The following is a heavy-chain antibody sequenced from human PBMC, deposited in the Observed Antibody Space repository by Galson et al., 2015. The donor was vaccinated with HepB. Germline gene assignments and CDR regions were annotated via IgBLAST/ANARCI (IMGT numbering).Heavy chain of an antibody. Sequence: SLRLSCAASGFTFSSYSMNWVRQAPGKRLEWVSSISSSSSYIYYADSVKGRFTISRDNAKNSLYLQMNSLRAEDTAVYYCARDSGAHAFDIWGQGTMVTVSS. D-gene: IGHD1-26*01. CDR3: ARDSGAHAFDI. J-gene: IGHJ3*02. V-gene: IGHV3-21*01. CDR1: GFTFSSYS. CDR2: ISSSSSYI.